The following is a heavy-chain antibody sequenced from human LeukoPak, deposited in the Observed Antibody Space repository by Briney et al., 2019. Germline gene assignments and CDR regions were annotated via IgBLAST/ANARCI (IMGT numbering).Heavy chain of an antibody. CDR3: VRGGASTWS. J-gene: IGHJ5*02. V-gene: IGHV3-30-3*01. Sequence: GGSLRLSCAASGFTFSSYAMHWVRQAPGKGLEWVAVISYDGSNKYYADSVKGRFTISRDNSKNTLYLQMNSLRAEDTAVYYCVRGGASTWSWGQGTLVTVSS. CDR2: ISYDGSNK. D-gene: IGHD2-15*01. CDR1: GFTFSSYA.